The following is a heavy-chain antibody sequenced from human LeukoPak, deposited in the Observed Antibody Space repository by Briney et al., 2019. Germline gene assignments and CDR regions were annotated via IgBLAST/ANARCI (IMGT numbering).Heavy chain of an antibody. Sequence: SVKVSCKASGGTFSSYAISWVRQAPGQGLEWMGGIIPIFGTANYAQKFQGRVTITADESTSTAYVELSSLRSEDTAVYYCARDPYDAVAGAPDNDYWGQGTLVTVSS. J-gene: IGHJ4*02. CDR2: IIPIFGTA. CDR1: GGTFSSYA. V-gene: IGHV1-69*01. D-gene: IGHD6-19*01. CDR3: ARDPYDAVAGAPDNDY.